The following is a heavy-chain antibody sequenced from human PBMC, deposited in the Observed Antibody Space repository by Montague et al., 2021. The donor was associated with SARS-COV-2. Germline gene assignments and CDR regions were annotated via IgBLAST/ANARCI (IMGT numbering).Heavy chain of an antibody. V-gene: IGHV6-1*01. J-gene: IGHJ4*02. D-gene: IGHD2-15*01. Sequence: CAISGDSVSTHSGTWNWVGLSPSRGLEWLGRTYYRSEWYSDYSVSVKSRISINPDTSKNQFSLQLNSVTPEDTAVYYCARAERGSCGDGNCYQYFFNYWGRGTLVTVSS. CDR2: TYYRSEWYS. CDR1: GDSVSTHSGT. CDR3: ARAERGSCGDGNCYQYFFNY.